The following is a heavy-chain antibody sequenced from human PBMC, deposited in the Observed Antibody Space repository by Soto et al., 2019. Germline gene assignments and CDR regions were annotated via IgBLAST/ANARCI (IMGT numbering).Heavy chain of an antibody. D-gene: IGHD4-17*01. CDR1: GFTFSSYA. Sequence: GGSLRLSCAASGFTFSSYAMHWVRQAPGKGLEWVAVISYDGSNKYYADSVKGRFTISRDNSKNTLYLQMNSLRAEDTAVYYCARDTGGQLRPWYSFDYWGQGTLVTVSS. V-gene: IGHV3-30*04. CDR2: ISYDGSNK. CDR3: ARDTGGQLRPWYSFDY. J-gene: IGHJ4*02.